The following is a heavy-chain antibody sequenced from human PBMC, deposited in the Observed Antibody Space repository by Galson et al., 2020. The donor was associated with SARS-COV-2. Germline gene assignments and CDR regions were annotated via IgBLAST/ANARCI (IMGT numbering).Heavy chain of an antibody. J-gene: IGHJ4*02. CDR2: IYPGDSDT. CDR3: ARHYCSGGSCYLPGDY. CDR1: GYSFTSYW. Sequence: GESLKISCKGSGYSFTSYWIGWVRQMPGKGLEWMGIIYPGDSDTRYSPSFQGQVTISADKSISTAYLQWSSLKASETAMYYCARHYCSGGSCYLPGDYWGQGTLVTVSS. V-gene: IGHV5-51*01. D-gene: IGHD2-15*01.